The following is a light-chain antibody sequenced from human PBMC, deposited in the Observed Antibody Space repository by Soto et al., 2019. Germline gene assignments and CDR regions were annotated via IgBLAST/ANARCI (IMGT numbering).Light chain of an antibody. Sequence: EIVLTQSPGTLSLSPGDRATLSCRASQSFSSNFLAWYQQKPGQAPRLLIYAASSRATGIPDRFSGSGSGTEFTLTVSRLEPEDFAVYYCQQYGISPWTFGQGTKVDI. CDR3: QQYGISPWT. V-gene: IGKV3-20*01. J-gene: IGKJ1*01. CDR2: AAS. CDR1: QSFSSNF.